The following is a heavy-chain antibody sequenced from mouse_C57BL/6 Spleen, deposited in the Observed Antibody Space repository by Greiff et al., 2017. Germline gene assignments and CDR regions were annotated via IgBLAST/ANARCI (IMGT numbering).Heavy chain of an antibody. CDR2: ISSGGSYT. J-gene: IGHJ3*01. CDR1: GFTFSSYG. D-gene: IGHD2-2*01. Sequence: EVKLVESGGDLVKPGGSLKLSCAASGFTFSSYGMSWVRQTPDKRLEWVATISSGGSYTYYPDSVKGRFTISRDNAKNTLYLQMSSLKSEDTAMYYCASPYGYDAYFAYWGQGTLVTVSA. CDR3: ASPYGYDAYFAY. V-gene: IGHV5-6*01.